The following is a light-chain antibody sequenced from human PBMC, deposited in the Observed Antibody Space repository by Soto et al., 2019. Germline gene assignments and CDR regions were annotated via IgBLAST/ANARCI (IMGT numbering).Light chain of an antibody. CDR1: SSDVGGYNY. J-gene: IGLJ1*01. CDR2: GVT. V-gene: IGLV2-14*01. CDR3: SSYTSASTLLYL. Sequence: QYVLTQPASESGSPGQSITISCTGTSSDVGGYNYVSWYQQHPGIAPKLLIYGVTNRPSGVSTRFSGSKSGNTASLTISGLQAEDEADYHCSSYTSASTLLYLFGTGTKLTVL.